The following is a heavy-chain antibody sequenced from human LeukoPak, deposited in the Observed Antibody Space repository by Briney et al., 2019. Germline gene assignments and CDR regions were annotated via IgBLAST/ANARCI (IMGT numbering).Heavy chain of an antibody. CDR3: AGRPTGYSSGYVY. J-gene: IGHJ4*02. D-gene: IGHD5-18*01. CDR2: ISGSAHKI. CDR1: GFTFSDYA. Sequence: GGSLRLSCVVSGFTFSDYAMSWVRQAPEKGLDWVSVISGSAHKIRYADSVKGRFTISRDNSENTVYLQMDNLRAEDTALYYCAGRPTGYSSGYVYWGQGALVTVSS. V-gene: IGHV3-23*01.